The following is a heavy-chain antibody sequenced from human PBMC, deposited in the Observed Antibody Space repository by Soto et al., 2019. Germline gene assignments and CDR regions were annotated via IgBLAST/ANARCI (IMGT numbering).Heavy chain of an antibody. V-gene: IGHV4-31*03. CDR3: ASSLGYCSGGSCYYYYGMDV. D-gene: IGHD2-15*01. Sequence: SETLSLTCTVSGGSISSGGYYCSWIRQHPGKGLEWIGYIYYSGSTYYNPSLKSRVTISVDTSKNQFSLKLSSVTAADTAVYYCASSLGYCSGGSCYYYYGMDVWGQATTVTVSS. CDR2: IYYSGST. CDR1: GGSISSGGYY. J-gene: IGHJ6*02.